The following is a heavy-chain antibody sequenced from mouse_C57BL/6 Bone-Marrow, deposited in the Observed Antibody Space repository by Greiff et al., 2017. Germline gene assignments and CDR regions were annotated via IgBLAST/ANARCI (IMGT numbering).Heavy chain of an antibody. CDR3: ARRTALDY. J-gene: IGHJ2*01. D-gene: IGHD3-3*01. CDR2: IDPSDSYT. Sequence: QVQLQQPGAELVKPGASVKLSCKASGYTFTSYWMPWVKQRPGQGLEWIGEIDPSDSYTNYNQKFKGKATLTVDTSSSTAYMQLSSLTSEDSAVYYCARRTALDYWGQGTTLTVSS. CDR1: GYTFTSYW. V-gene: IGHV1-50*01.